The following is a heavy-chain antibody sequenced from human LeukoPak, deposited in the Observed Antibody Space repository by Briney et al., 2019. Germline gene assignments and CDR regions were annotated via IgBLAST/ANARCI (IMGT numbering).Heavy chain of an antibody. CDR2: INPSGGST. CDR1: GYTFTSYG. V-gene: IGHV1-46*01. D-gene: IGHD3-3*01. J-gene: IGHJ5*02. CDR3: ARGAMYYDFWSGYSTPNWFDP. Sequence: ASVKVSCKASGYTFTSYGISWVRQAPGQGLEWMGIINPSGGSTSYAQKFQGRVTMTRDTSTSTVYMELSSLRSEGTAVYYCARGAMYYDFWSGYSTPNWFDPWGQGTLVTVSS.